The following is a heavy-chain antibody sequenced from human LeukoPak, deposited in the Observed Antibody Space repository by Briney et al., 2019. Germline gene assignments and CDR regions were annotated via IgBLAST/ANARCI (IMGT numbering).Heavy chain of an antibody. CDR1: GGSIGSGDYY. CDR2: IYYSGST. D-gene: IGHD3-10*01. J-gene: IGHJ6*02. CDR3: ARDRWFPSPYGMDV. V-gene: IGHV4-30-4*01. Sequence: SETLSLTCTVSGGSIGSGDYYWSWIRQPPGKGLEWIGYIYYSGSTYYYPSLKSRVTISIDTSKNQFSLRLTSVTAADTAVYYCARDRWFPSPYGMDVWGQGTMVTVSS.